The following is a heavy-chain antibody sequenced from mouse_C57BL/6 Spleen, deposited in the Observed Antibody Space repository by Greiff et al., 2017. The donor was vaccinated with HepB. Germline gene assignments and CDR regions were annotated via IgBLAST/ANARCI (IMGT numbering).Heavy chain of an antibody. J-gene: IGHJ3*01. V-gene: IGHV5-17*01. CDR2: ISSGSSTI. Sequence: EVMLVESGGGLVKPGGSLKLSCAASGFTFSDYGMHWVRQAPEKGLEWVAYISSGSSTIYYADTVKGRFTISRDNAKNTLFLQMTSLRSEDTAMYYCARRDWVAYWGQGTLVTVSA. CDR1: GFTFSDYG. CDR3: ARRDWVAY.